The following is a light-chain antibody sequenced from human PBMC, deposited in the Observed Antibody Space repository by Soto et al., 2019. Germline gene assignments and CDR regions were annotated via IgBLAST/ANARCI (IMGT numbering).Light chain of an antibody. CDR1: SSDIGGYNY. J-gene: IGLJ2*01. CDR2: DVT. Sequence: QSALTQPASVSGSPGQSITISCTGSSSDIGGYNYVSWYQQHSGKAPKLLIYDVTYRPSGISDRFSGSTSGNTASLTISGLQPDDEADYYCSSYGASSTLFGGGTKVTVL. V-gene: IGLV2-14*03. CDR3: SSYGASSTL.